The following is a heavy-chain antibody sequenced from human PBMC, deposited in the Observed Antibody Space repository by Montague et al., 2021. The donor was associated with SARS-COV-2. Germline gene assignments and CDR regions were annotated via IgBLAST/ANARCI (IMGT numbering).Heavy chain of an antibody. CDR2: IYYSGST. CDR3: ARAGGYYNYGLDV. CDR1: GGSISNYY. D-gene: IGHD3-22*01. V-gene: IGHV4-59*01. Sequence: SETLSLTCTVSGGSISNYYWSWIRQPPRTGLEWIGNIYYSGSTDYNPSLNSRVTISLDTSKNQFSLKVTAVTAADTAAYYCARAGGYYNYGLDVWGQGTTVTVSS. J-gene: IGHJ6*02.